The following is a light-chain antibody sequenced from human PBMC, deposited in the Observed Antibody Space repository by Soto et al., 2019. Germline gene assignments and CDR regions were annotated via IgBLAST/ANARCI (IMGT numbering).Light chain of an antibody. CDR1: QSISSY. J-gene: IGKJ1*01. CDR2: AAS. V-gene: IGKV1-39*01. CDR3: QQTYSIPQT. Sequence: DIQMAQSPCALSASLVYRFTFTCPASQSISSYLNWYQQKPGKAPKLLIYAASSLQSGVPSRFSGSGSGTDFTLTISSLQPEDFAIYYCQQTYSIPQTFGQGTKVDIK.